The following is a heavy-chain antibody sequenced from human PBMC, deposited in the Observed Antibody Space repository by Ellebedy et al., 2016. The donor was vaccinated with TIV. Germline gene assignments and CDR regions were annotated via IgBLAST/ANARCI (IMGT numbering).Heavy chain of an antibody. J-gene: IGHJ5*02. CDR1: GFSFSSYR. D-gene: IGHD2-15*01. Sequence: GESLKISXAASGFSFSSYRMNWVRQTPERGLEWASSIGTTGAYIFYADSVKGRFTISRDNAKNSLYLEMTNLRGEDTATYYCAKNNGGSGPNWFAPWGQGTLVTVSS. CDR2: IGTTGAYI. V-gene: IGHV3-21*06. CDR3: AKNNGGSGPNWFAP.